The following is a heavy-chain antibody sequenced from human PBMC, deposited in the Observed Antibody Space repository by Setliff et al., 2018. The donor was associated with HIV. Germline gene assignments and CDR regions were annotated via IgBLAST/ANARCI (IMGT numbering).Heavy chain of an antibody. CDR1: GGSFSGYY. Sequence: PSETLSLTCAVYGGSFSGYYWSWIRQPPGKGLEWIGEINHSGSTNYNPSLKSRVTISVDTSKNQFSLKLSSVTAADTAVYYCARSPGVDTNMAFDYWGQGILVTVSS. CDR3: ARSPGVDTNMAFDY. V-gene: IGHV4-34*01. J-gene: IGHJ4*02. CDR2: INHSGST. D-gene: IGHD5-18*01.